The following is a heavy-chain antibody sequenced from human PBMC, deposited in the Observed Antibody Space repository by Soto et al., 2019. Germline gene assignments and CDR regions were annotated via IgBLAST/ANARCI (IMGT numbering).Heavy chain of an antibody. CDR2: IYYSGST. CDR1: GGSISSSSYY. J-gene: IGHJ4*02. CDR3: ARQAWFGEPHHDY. Sequence: KPSETLSLTCTVSGGSISSSSYYWGWIRQPPGKGLEWIGSIYYSGSTYYNPSLKSRVTISVDTSKNQFSLKLSSVTAADTAVYYCARQAWFGEPHHDYWGQGTLVTVSS. D-gene: IGHD3-10*01. V-gene: IGHV4-39*01.